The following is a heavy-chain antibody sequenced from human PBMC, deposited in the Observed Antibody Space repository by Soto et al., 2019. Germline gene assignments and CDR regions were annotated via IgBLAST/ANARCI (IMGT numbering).Heavy chain of an antibody. V-gene: IGHV4-4*02. CDR2: IYHAGSP. J-gene: IGHJ3*01. Sequence: HLQESGPGLVKPSGTLSLTCGVSGGSVISSSWWTWVRQSPEKGLEWIGEIYHAGSPNYNPSFKSRINISLDRSKNTFSLRLTSVTAADAASYNGARGSSFRGDFDVWGQGTTVTVSS. D-gene: IGHD2-21*01. CDR3: ARGSSFRGDFDV. CDR1: GGSVISSSW.